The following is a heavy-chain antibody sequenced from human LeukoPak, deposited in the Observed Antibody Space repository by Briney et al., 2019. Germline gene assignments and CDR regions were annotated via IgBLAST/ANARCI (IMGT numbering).Heavy chain of an antibody. J-gene: IGHJ3*01. CDR3: ARAGGESTGHYDSLHF. CDR2: INPKSGAT. CDR1: GYTFDENH. D-gene: IGHD2-21*01. V-gene: IGHV1-2*02. Sequence: ASVKVSCKASGYTFDENHIHWVRQAPGQGPEWMGWINPKSGATDSAQQFHGRLTMTRDTSIGTASMDLSGLRLDDTGIYYCARAGGESTGHYDSLHFWGQGTMVTVSS.